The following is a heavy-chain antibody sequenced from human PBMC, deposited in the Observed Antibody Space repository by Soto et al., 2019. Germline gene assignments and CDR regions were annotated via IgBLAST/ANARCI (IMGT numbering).Heavy chain of an antibody. CDR3: AGDLRGSSSWTY. J-gene: IGHJ4*02. CDR2: IYHSGST. CDR1: GGSISSDNW. Sequence: QVQLQESGPGLVKPSGTLSLTCAVSGGSISSDNWWRWVRQPPGKGLEWIGEIYHSGSTNYNPSLKSRVTISVEKSKNQFSLKLNSVTAADTVVYYCAGDLRGSSSWTYWGQGTLVTVSS. D-gene: IGHD2-15*01. V-gene: IGHV4-4*02.